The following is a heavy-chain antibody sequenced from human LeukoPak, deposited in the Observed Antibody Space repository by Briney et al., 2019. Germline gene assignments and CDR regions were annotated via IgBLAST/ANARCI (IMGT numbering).Heavy chain of an antibody. CDR3: AKGGSSSWYFRGYFDY. CDR1: GFTFSSYA. J-gene: IGHJ4*02. CDR2: ISGSGGST. V-gene: IGHV3-23*01. D-gene: IGHD6-13*01. Sequence: PGGSLRLSCAASGFTFSSYAMSWVRQAPGKGLEWVSAISGSGGSTYYADSVKGRFTISRDNSKNTLYLQMNSLRAEDTAVYYCAKGGSSSWYFRGYFDYWGQGTLVTVSS.